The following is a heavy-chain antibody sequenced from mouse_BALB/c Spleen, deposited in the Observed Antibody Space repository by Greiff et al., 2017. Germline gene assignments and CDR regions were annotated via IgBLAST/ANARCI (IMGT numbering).Heavy chain of an antibody. J-gene: IGHJ2*01. Sequence: EVHLVESGGGLVQPKGSLKLSCAASGFTFNTYAMNWVRQAPGKGLEWVARIRSKSNNYATYYADSVKDRFTISRDDSQSMLYLQMNNLKTEDTAMYYCVRHGLQYYFDYWGQGTTLTVSS. CDR2: IRSKSNNYAT. D-gene: IGHD2-2*01. CDR1: GFTFNTYA. V-gene: IGHV10-1*02. CDR3: VRHGLQYYFDY.